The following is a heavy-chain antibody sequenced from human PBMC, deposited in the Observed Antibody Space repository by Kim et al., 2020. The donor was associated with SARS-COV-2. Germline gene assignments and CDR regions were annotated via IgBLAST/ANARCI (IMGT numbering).Heavy chain of an antibody. CDR1: GFTFSNYW. D-gene: IGHD1-1*01. J-gene: IGHJ5*02. Sequence: GGSLRLSCAASGFTFSNYWMNWVRQAPGEGLEWVANIKQDGSEKYYVDSVKGRFTVSRDNAKNSLYLQMYSLRAEDTAVYYCATTRSLSSWGQGTLVTVSS. CDR3: ATTRSLSS. CDR2: IKQDGSEK. V-gene: IGHV3-7*03.